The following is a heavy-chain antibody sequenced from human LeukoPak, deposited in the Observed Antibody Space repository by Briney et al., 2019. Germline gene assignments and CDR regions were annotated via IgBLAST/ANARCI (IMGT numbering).Heavy chain of an antibody. CDR3: SRAGEGLQSYGFDM. V-gene: IGHV3-74*01. J-gene: IGHJ3*02. Sequence: SLRLSCAASGFTFRSHWMHWLRQGPGNGLEWVSRINSDGISTGHEDSVMRRFTISRDSAKNTLALLPNNVRADGPGQYYCSRAGEGLQSYGFDMWGEGTKVSVST. CDR1: GFTFRSHW. D-gene: IGHD4-11*01. CDR2: INSDGIST.